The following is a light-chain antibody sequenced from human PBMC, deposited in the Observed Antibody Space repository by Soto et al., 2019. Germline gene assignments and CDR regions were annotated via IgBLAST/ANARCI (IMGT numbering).Light chain of an antibody. Sequence: QSALTQPASVSGSPGQSITISCTGTSSDVGGYNYVSWYQQYPGKAPKLMIYDDNNRPSGVSNRFSGSKSGNTASLTISGLQAEDEANYYCSSYTSISTVIFGGGTKVTVL. CDR2: DDN. CDR1: SSDVGGYNY. V-gene: IGLV2-14*01. CDR3: SSYTSISTVI. J-gene: IGLJ2*01.